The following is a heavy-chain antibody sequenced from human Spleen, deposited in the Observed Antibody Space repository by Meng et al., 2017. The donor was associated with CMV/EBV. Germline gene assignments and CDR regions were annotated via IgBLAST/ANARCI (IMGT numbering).Heavy chain of an antibody. V-gene: IGHV3-48*03. CDR1: GFTFSNYE. Sequence: GESLKISCAASGFTFSNYEMNWVRQAPGKGLEWISYISTSGSTIYYADSVKGRFTISRDNAKNSLYLQMNSLRAEDTAVYYCARKGRGAFDIWGQGTMVTVSS. J-gene: IGHJ3*02. CDR2: ISTSGSTI. CDR3: ARKGRGAFDI.